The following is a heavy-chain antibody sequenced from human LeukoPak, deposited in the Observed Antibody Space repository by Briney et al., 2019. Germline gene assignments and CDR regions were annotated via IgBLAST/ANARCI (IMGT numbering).Heavy chain of an antibody. J-gene: IGHJ4*02. CDR1: GGSISSGSYY. CDR2: IYTSGST. Sequence: PSQTLSLTCTVSGGSISSGSYYWSWIRQPAGKGLEWIGRIYTSGSTNYNPSLKSRVTISVDTSKNQFSLKLSSVTAADTAVYYCARFGGYSYDSGFDYWGQGTLVTVSS. CDR3: ARFGGYSYDSGFDY. D-gene: IGHD5-18*01. V-gene: IGHV4-61*02.